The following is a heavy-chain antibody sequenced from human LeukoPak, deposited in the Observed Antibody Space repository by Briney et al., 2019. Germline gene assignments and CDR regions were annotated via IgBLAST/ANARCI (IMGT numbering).Heavy chain of an antibody. Sequence: ASVKVSCKASGYTFTSYGISWVRQAPGQGLEWMGWISAYNGNTNYAQKLQGRVTMTTDTSTSTAYMELRSLRSDDTAVYYCARDRVTGYSSSPAGYWGQGTLVTVSS. CDR1: GYTFTSYG. V-gene: IGHV1-18*01. D-gene: IGHD6-13*01. J-gene: IGHJ4*02. CDR3: ARDRVTGYSSSPAGY. CDR2: ISAYNGNT.